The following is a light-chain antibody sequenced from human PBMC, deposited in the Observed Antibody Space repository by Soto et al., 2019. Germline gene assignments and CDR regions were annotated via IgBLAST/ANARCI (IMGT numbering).Light chain of an antibody. J-gene: IGLJ1*01. V-gene: IGLV2-14*01. CDR3: SSYTSSDTPYV. CDR1: SGDVGDYKY. Sequence: QSVLTQPASVSGSPGQSITISCTGTSGDVGDYKYVSWYQQHPDKAPKLIIFVNSNRPSGISNRFSASKSGNTASLTISGLQAEDEADYYCSSYTSSDTPYVFGTGTKLTVL. CDR2: VNS.